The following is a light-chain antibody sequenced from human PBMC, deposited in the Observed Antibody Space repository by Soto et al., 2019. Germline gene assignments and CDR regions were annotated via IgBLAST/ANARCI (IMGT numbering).Light chain of an antibody. Sequence: QSVLTQPPSVSGAPGQRVTIPCPGGSSNIGAGYDVHWYQQLPGTAPKLLIYGNSNRPSGVPDRFSGSKSGTSASLAITGLQAEDEADYYCQSYDSSLSGYVFGTGTKLTVL. V-gene: IGLV1-40*01. J-gene: IGLJ1*01. CDR2: GNS. CDR1: SSNIGAGYD. CDR3: QSYDSSLSGYV.